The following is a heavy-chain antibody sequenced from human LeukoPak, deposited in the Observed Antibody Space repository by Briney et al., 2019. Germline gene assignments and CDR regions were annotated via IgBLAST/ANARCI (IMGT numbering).Heavy chain of an antibody. Sequence: PGGSLRLSCAASGFTFSSYGMHWVRQAPGKGLEWVAVISYDGSNKYYADSVKGRFTISRDNSKNTLYLQMNSLRAEVTAVYYCAKETYVWGSYHPLEAWGQGTLVTVSS. J-gene: IGHJ5*02. CDR2: ISYDGSNK. CDR3: AKETYVWGSYHPLEA. D-gene: IGHD3-16*02. CDR1: GFTFSSYG. V-gene: IGHV3-30*18.